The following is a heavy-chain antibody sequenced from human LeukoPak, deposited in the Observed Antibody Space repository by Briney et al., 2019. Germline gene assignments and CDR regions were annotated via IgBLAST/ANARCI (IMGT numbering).Heavy chain of an antibody. CDR1: GFTFTDHP. J-gene: IGHJ4*02. V-gene: IGHV3-69-1*01. CDR3: AKDRANWAIDD. Sequence: GGSLRLSCVASGFTFTDHPMNWVRQAPGKGLEWISYIGGDGIAFYADSVKGRFTASKDDARKSMYLQMYSLRVEDTAVYYCAKDRANWAIDDWGQGTQVTVSS. D-gene: IGHD3-16*01. CDR2: IGGDGIA.